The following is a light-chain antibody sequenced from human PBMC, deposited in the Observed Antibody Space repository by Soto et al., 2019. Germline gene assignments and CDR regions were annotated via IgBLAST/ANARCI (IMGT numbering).Light chain of an antibody. CDR2: SND. J-gene: IGLJ1*01. V-gene: IGLV1-44*01. CDR3: ATWDDSLNAAV. CDR1: NSNIGGNT. Sequence: QSVLTQPPSASGTPGQRVTISCSGSNSNIGGNTVHWYQQLPGAAPKLLIYSNDQRPSGVPDRFSGSKFGTTASLAISGLQSEDEADYHCATWDDSLNAAVFGAGTKVTVL.